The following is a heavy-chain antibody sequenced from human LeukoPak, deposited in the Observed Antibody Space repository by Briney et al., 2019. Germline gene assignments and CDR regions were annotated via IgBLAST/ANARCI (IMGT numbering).Heavy chain of an antibody. CDR2: ISYDGSNK. V-gene: IGHV3-30*18. Sequence: GGSLRLSCAASGFTFSSYGMHWVRQAPGKGLEWVAVISYDGSNKYYADSVKGRFTISRDNSKNTLYLQMNSLRAEDTAVYYRAKDSKSAIVATMEFDYWGQGTLVTVSS. J-gene: IGHJ4*02. CDR1: GFTFSSYG. CDR3: AKDSKSAIVATMEFDY. D-gene: IGHD5-12*01.